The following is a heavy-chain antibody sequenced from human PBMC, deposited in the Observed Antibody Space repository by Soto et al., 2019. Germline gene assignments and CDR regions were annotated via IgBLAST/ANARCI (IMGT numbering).Heavy chain of an antibody. J-gene: IGHJ3*02. CDR3: ARDQSKMGTRGDAFDI. Sequence: GGSLRLSCAASGFTFSSYAMHWVRQAPGKGLEWVAVISYDGSNKYYADSVKGRFTISRDNSKNTLYLQMNSLRAEDTAVYYCARDQSKMGTRGDAFDIWGQGTMVTVSS. V-gene: IGHV3-30*04. CDR1: GFTFSSYA. CDR2: ISYDGSNK. D-gene: IGHD3-10*01.